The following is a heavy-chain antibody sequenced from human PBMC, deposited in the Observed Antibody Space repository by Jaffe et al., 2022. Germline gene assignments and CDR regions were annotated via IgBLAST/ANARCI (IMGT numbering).Heavy chain of an antibody. Sequence: QVQLQESGPGLVKPSETLSLTCAVSGYSISSGYYWGWIRQPPGKGLEWIGSIYHSGSTYYNPSLKSRVTISVDTSKNQFSLKLSSVTAADTAVYYCARHDIVVVPAAIADDAFDIWGQGTMVTVSS. D-gene: IGHD2-2*01. V-gene: IGHV4-38-2*01. CDR1: GYSISSGYY. CDR2: IYHSGST. CDR3: ARHDIVVVPAAIADDAFDI. J-gene: IGHJ3*02.